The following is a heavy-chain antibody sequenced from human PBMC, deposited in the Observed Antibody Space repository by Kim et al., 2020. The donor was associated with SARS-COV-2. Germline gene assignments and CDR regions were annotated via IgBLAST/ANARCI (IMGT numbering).Heavy chain of an antibody. J-gene: IGHJ6*02. Sequence: GGSLRLSCAASGFTFSSYEMNWVRQAPGKGLEWVSDIRSSGSTIYYADSVKGRFTISRDNAKNSLYLQMNSLRAEDTAVYYCARVTAPWSDYGYYYYYDGMDVWGQGTRVTVSS. CDR1: GFTFSSYE. V-gene: IGHV3-48*03. CDR2: IRSSGSTI. D-gene: IGHD3-3*01. CDR3: ARVTAPWSDYGYYYYYDGMDV.